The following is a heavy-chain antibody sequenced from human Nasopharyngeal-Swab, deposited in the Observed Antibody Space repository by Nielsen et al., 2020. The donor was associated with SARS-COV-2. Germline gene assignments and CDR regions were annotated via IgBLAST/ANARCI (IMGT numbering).Heavy chain of an antibody. J-gene: IGHJ2*01. D-gene: IGHD3-16*01. CDR2: INPNGGGT. V-gene: IGHV1-2*02. CDR3: ARGPAHGAYPSRASFDL. CDR1: GGTFSSYA. Sequence: ASVKVSCKASGGTFSSYAISWVRQAPGQGLEWMGWINPNGGGTNYAQEFQGRVTMTRDTSISTTYMDLRWLRSDDTAVYYCARGPAHGAYPSRASFDLWGRGTLVSVSS.